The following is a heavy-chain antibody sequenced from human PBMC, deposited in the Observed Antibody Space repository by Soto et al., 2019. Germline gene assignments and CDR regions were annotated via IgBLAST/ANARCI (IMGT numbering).Heavy chain of an antibody. CDR1: GGSLTDHY. Sequence: QVQLQESGPGLVKPSETLSLTCTVAGGSLTDHYWNWFRQSPGKGLHWIGYVYYSGGTNYNPSLKTRVTMSVDTSKNHFSLNLRSVTAADTAVYYFARGNDWKSSTFDIWGQGTMVSVSS. V-gene: IGHV4-59*11. CDR2: VYYSGGT. CDR3: ARGNDWKSSTFDI. J-gene: IGHJ3*02. D-gene: IGHD2-21*01.